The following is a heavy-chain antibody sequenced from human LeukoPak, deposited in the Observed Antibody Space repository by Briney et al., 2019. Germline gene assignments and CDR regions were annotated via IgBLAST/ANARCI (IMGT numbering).Heavy chain of an antibody. Sequence: GGSLRLSCAASGFTFSNAWMSWVRQAPGKGLEWGGRIKSKADGGTTDYAAPVKGRFTISRDDSKNTLYLQMNSLKTADTAVYYCTTDKSQLWFKADYWGQGTLVTVSS. D-gene: IGHD5-18*01. CDR3: TTDKSQLWFKADY. CDR1: GFTFSNAW. CDR2: IKSKADGGTT. V-gene: IGHV3-15*01. J-gene: IGHJ4*02.